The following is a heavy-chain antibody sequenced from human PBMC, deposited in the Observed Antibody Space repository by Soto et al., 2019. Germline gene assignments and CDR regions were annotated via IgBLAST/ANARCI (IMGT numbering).Heavy chain of an antibody. CDR1: GFTFSNYD. V-gene: IGHV3-23*01. J-gene: IGHJ2*01. Sequence: EVQLLESGGALVQPGGSLRLSCAVSGFTFSNYDMNWVRQAPGKGLEWVSGISVSGDTTYYADSVKGRFTISRDNAKNTLFLQMNTLTAEDTAVYYCAKLWRTTTWYFDLWGRGTLVTVSP. CDR2: ISVSGDTT. CDR3: AKLWRTTTWYFDL. D-gene: IGHD3-10*01.